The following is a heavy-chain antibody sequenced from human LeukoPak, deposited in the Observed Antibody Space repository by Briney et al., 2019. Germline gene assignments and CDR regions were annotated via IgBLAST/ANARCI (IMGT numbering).Heavy chain of an antibody. CDR2: VTRSGDDA. V-gene: IGHV3-23*01. D-gene: IGHD2-2*02. J-gene: IGHJ4*02. Sequence: GGSLRLSCAASGFIFYTCPMSWVREAPGKGRGWGASVTRSGDDAYYADSVKGRFTISRDSSKNTLYLQMHSLRAEDTAVYYCAKARVVPAAIPYYFDYWGQGTLVTVSS. CDR1: GFIFYTCP. CDR3: AKARVVPAAIPYYFDY.